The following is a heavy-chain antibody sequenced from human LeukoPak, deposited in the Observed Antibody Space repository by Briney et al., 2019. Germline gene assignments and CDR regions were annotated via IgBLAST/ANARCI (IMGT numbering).Heavy chain of an antibody. CDR3: AKAPHYYDSSGHYYY. Sequence: GGSLRLSCAASGFTFSSYAMSWVRQAPGKGLEWVSAISGSGGGTYYADSVEGRFTISRDNSKNTLYLQMNSLRAEDTAVYYCAKAPHYYDSSGHYYYWGQGTLVTVSS. V-gene: IGHV3-23*01. CDR1: GFTFSSYA. D-gene: IGHD3-22*01. J-gene: IGHJ4*02. CDR2: ISGSGGGT.